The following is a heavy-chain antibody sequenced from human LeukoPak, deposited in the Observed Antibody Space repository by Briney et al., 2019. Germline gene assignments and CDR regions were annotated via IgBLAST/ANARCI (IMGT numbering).Heavy chain of an antibody. Sequence: GGSLRLSCAASGFTFSSNHMSWVRQAPGKGLEWVSGITGRGYNTYYTESVKGRFTISRDNSKNTLYLEMNSLRAEDTAVYYCAKYLAGGWSYIDCWGQGTLVTVSS. J-gene: IGHJ4*02. D-gene: IGHD6-19*01. CDR2: ITGRGYNT. V-gene: IGHV3-23*01. CDR1: GFTFSSNH. CDR3: AKYLAGGWSYIDC.